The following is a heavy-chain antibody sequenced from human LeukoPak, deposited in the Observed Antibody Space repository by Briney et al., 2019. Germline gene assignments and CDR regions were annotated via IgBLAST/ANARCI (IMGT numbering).Heavy chain of an antibody. J-gene: IGHJ4*02. CDR2: INHSGST. Sequence: SETLSLTCAVYGGSFSGYYWSWIRQPPGKGLEWIGEINHSGSTNYNPSLKSRVTISVDTSKNQFSLKPSSVTAADTAVYYCARGVVITTAFDYWGQGTLVTVSS. V-gene: IGHV4-34*01. D-gene: IGHD3-22*01. CDR3: ARGVVITTAFDY. CDR1: GGSFSGYY.